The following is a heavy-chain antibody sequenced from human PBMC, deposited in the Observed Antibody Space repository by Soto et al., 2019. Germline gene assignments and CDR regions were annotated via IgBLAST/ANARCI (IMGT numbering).Heavy chain of an antibody. J-gene: IGHJ4*02. CDR2: XIYSGST. CDR3: AREXXXRGPFDY. CDR1: GGSISSXY. V-gene: IGHV4-59*01. Sequence: SETLSLTCTVSGGSISSXYWXWXXXXPGKXLEWIGXXIYSGSTNYNPPRKGRVTISVGTSKNQFSLKLSSVTAADTAVYYCAREXXXRGPFDYWGQGTLVTVSS.